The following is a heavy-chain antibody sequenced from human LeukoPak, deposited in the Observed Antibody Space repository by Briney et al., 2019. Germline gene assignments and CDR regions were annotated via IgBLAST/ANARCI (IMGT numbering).Heavy chain of an antibody. V-gene: IGHV4-30-4*01. D-gene: IGHD6-6*01. J-gene: IGHJ4*02. CDR2: IYYSGST. Sequence: SQTLSLTCTVSGGAISSGDYYWSWIRQPPGKGLEYIGYIYYSGSTYYNPSLKSRITISVDTSKNQFSLKLSSVTAADTAVYYCARGSWSSSIDYWGQGTLVTVSS. CDR3: ARGSWSSSIDY. CDR1: GGAISSGDYY.